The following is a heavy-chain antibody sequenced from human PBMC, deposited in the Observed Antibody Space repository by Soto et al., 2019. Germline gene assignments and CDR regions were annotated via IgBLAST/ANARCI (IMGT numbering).Heavy chain of an antibody. Sequence: QLQLQESGPGLVKPPETLSLTCTVSGGSISTSRYYWVWIRQPPGKGLEWIGSIFYSGTTYYNPPLKSRVTISVDTSKNQFSLELTSVTAADTSVFYCARQVGSGNWYFDLWGRGTLVTVSS. V-gene: IGHV4-39*01. CDR1: GGSISTSRYY. CDR2: IFYSGTT. CDR3: ARQVGSGNWYFDL. J-gene: IGHJ2*01. D-gene: IGHD3-10*01.